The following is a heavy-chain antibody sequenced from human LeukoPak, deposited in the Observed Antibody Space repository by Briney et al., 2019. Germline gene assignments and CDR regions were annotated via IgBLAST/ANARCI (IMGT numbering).Heavy chain of an antibody. CDR3: AKRLCGGDPCYSNYFDH. J-gene: IGHJ4*02. Sequence: QPGGSLRLSCGASGFTFSSFAMSWVRQSPGKGLEWVSSISGSGLNTYYADSVKGRFTISRDNSRKTLYLQMDSLRAEDTAVYFCAKRLCGGDPCYSNYFDHWGQGTLVTVSS. CDR1: GFTFSSFA. V-gene: IGHV3-23*01. CDR2: ISGSGLNT. D-gene: IGHD2-21*01.